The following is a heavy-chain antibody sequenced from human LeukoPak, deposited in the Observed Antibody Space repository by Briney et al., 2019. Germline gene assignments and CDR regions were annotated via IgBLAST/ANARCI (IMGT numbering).Heavy chain of an antibody. V-gene: IGHV3-23*01. CDR1: GFIFNNYG. CDR2: ISNDGGGT. J-gene: IGHJ4*02. Sequence: GGSLRLSCAASGFIFNNYGLIWVRQAPGKGLEWVSAISNDGGGTNYADFVKGRFTISRDNSKNTLFLQMNSLRAEDTALYYCAKGSSGYFVGLWGQGTLVTVSS. D-gene: IGHD3-22*01. CDR3: AKGSSGYFVGL.